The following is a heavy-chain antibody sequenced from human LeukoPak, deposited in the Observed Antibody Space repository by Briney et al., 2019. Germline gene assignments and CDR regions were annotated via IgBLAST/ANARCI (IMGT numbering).Heavy chain of an antibody. Sequence: PSETLSLTCSVSGDSVTSSPYYWGWIRQPPGKGLEWIGNTFSTSTLYNASLRSRVSIEVDTSGNQFSLKLTSATAADTAIYYCARECIRPNP. CDR3: ARECIRPNP. J-gene: IGHJ5*02. CDR2: TFSTST. CDR1: GDSVTSSPYY. V-gene: IGHV4-61*01.